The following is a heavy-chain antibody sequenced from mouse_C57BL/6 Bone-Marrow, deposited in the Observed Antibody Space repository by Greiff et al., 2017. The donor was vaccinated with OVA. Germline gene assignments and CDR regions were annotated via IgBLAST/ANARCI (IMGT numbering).Heavy chain of an antibody. CDR1: GFTFSSYA. D-gene: IGHD2-3*01. CDR2: ISDGGSYT. V-gene: IGHV5-4*01. J-gene: IGHJ4*01. CDR3: AREMVPYYYAMDY. Sequence: EVKVVESGGGLVKPGGSLKLSCAASGFTFSSYAMSWVRQTPEKRLEWVATISDGGSYTYYPDNVKGRFTISRDNAKNNLYLQMSHLKSEDTAMYYCAREMVPYYYAMDYWGQGTSVTVSS.